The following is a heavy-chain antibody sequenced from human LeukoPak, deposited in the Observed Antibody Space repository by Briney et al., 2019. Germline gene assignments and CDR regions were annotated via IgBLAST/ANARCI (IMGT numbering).Heavy chain of an antibody. V-gene: IGHV3-30*18. J-gene: IGHJ6*02. Sequence: PGGSLRLSCAASGFTFSSYGMHWVRQAPGKGLEWVAVISYDGSNKYYADSVRGRFTISRDNSKNTLYLQMNSLRAEDTAVYYCAKFRSYCSSTSCFYSYFYYYYGMDVWGQGTTVTVSS. D-gene: IGHD2-2*01. CDR1: GFTFSSYG. CDR2: ISYDGSNK. CDR3: AKFRSYCSSTSCFYSYFYYYYGMDV.